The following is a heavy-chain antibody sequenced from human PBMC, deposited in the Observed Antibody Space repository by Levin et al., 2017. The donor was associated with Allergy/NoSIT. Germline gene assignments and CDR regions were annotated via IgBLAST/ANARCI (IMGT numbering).Heavy chain of an antibody. Sequence: LPGGSLRLSCAASGFTFSGSAMHWVRQASGKGLEWVGRIRSKANSYATAYAASVKGRFTISRDDSKNTAYLQMNSLKTEDTAVYYCTRLKESYDILTGYSWGQGTLVTVSS. J-gene: IGHJ4*02. V-gene: IGHV3-73*01. CDR3: TRLKESYDILTGYS. D-gene: IGHD3-9*01. CDR2: IRSKANSYAT. CDR1: GFTFSGSA.